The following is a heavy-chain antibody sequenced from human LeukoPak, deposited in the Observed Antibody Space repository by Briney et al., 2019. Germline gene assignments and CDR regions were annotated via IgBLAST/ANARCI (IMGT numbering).Heavy chain of an antibody. CDR3: ARADYSNYAGYYYYYMDV. D-gene: IGHD4-11*01. J-gene: IGHJ6*03. CDR2: IYPGDSDT. Sequence: LGESLKISCKGSGYSFTTYWIGWVRQMPGKGLEWMGIIYPGDSDTRYSPSFQGQVTISADKSITTAYLQWSSLKASDTAMYYCARADYSNYAGYYYYYMDVWGKGTTVTVSS. V-gene: IGHV5-51*01. CDR1: GYSFTTYW.